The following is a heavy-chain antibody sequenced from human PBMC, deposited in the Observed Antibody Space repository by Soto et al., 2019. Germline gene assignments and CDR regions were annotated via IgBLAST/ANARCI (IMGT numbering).Heavy chain of an antibody. D-gene: IGHD3-9*01. J-gene: IGHJ6*02. V-gene: IGHV4-39*01. Sequence: PSETLSLTCTVSGGSISSSSYYWGWIRQPPGKGLEWIGSIYYSGSTYYNPSLKSRVTISVDTSKNQFSLKLSSVTAADTAVYYCASPYYDILTGSSYYYYGMDVWGQGTTVTVSS. CDR3: ASPYYDILTGSSYYYYGMDV. CDR2: IYYSGST. CDR1: GGSISSSSYY.